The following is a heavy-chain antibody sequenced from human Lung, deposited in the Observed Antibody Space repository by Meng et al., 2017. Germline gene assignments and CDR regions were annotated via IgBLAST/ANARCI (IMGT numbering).Heavy chain of an antibody. D-gene: IGHD3-10*01. CDR2: ISWNSGNI. Sequence: SLKISCAASGFTFDESAMQWVRQAPGKGLEWVSGISWNSGNIGYEDSVKGRFTISRDNAKSSLYLQMNSLRAEDTALYYCAKVEYKSGAYYFDHWGQGTLVTVSS. CDR3: AKVEYKSGAYYFDH. V-gene: IGHV3-9*01. J-gene: IGHJ4*02. CDR1: GFTFDESA.